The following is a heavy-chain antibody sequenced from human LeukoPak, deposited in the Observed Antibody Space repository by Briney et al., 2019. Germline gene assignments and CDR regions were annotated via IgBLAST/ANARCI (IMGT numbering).Heavy chain of an antibody. V-gene: IGHV4-59*01. D-gene: IGHD3-10*01. CDR3: ARGGGITMVRGVIYYYYYMDV. CDR1: GGSISSYY. CDR2: IYYSGST. Sequence: SETLSLTCTVSGGSISSYYWSWIRQPPGKGLEWIGYIYYSGSTNYNPSLKSRVTISVDTSKNQFSLKLSSVTAADTAVYYCARGGGITMVRGVIYYYYYMDVWGKGTTVTVSS. J-gene: IGHJ6*03.